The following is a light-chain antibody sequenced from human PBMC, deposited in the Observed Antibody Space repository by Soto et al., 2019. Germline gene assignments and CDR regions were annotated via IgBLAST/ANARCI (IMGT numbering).Light chain of an antibody. CDR3: MQVLHTPLT. Sequence: EIVMTQSPLSLPVIPGEPASISCRSSQNLLFSNGYNYVDWYLQKPGQSPQLLIDLASHRASGDPERFSGSGSGTDFTLKISRVEAEDVGVYYCMQVLHTPLTCGGRPKVE. J-gene: IGKJ4*01. V-gene: IGKV2-28*01. CDR2: LAS. CDR1: QNLLFSNGYNY.